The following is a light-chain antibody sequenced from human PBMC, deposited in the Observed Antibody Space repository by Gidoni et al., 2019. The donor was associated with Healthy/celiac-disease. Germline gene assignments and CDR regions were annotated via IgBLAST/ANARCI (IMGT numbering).Light chain of an antibody. CDR3: QQRSNWPPLT. J-gene: IGKJ4*01. V-gene: IGKV3-11*01. Sequence: EIVLTQSPATLSLSPGERATLSCRASQSVSSYLAWYQQKPGQAPRLLIYDASNRATGIPARFSGSGSGTDFTLTISSLETEDFAVYYCQQRSNWPPLTFGGGTKVGIK. CDR1: QSVSSY. CDR2: DAS.